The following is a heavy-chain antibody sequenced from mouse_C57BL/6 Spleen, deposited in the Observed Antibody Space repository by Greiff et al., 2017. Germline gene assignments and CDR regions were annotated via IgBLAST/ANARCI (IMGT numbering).Heavy chain of an antibody. V-gene: IGHV1-64*01. Sequence: QVQLQQSGAELVKPGASVKLSCKASGYTFTSYWMHWVKQRPGQGLEWIGMIHPNSGSTNYNEKFKSKATLTVDKSSSTAYMQLSSLTSEDSAVYYCAREEGGVVAPSYAMDYWGQGTSVTVSS. D-gene: IGHD1-1*01. CDR3: AREEGGVVAPSYAMDY. J-gene: IGHJ4*01. CDR1: GYTFTSYW. CDR2: IHPNSGST.